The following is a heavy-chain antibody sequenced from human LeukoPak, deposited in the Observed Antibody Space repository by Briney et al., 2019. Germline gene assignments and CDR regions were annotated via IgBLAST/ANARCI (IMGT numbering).Heavy chain of an antibody. Sequence: ASVKVSCKASGYTFTDYYMHWVRQAPGQGLEWMGWINPNSGGTNYAQKFQGRVTMTRDTSISTAYMELSRLRSDNTAVFYCARTRLRAAGLTDYWGQGTLDTVSS. CDR3: ARTRLRAAGLTDY. CDR1: GYTFTDYY. CDR2: INPNSGGT. J-gene: IGHJ4*02. D-gene: IGHD6-13*01. V-gene: IGHV1-2*02.